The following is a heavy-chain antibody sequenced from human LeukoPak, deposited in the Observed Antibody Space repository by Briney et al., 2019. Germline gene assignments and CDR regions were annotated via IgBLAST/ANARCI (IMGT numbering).Heavy chain of an antibody. Sequence: PSETLSLTCAVSGYSISSGCYWAWIRRPPGKGLEWIGSIYHSGSTYYNPSLKSRVTISVDTSKTQFSLKVSSATAADTAVYFCAREPAQYFFDYWGQGTLVTVSS. CDR2: IYHSGST. J-gene: IGHJ4*02. CDR3: AREPAQYFFDY. V-gene: IGHV4-38-2*02. CDR1: GYSISSGCY.